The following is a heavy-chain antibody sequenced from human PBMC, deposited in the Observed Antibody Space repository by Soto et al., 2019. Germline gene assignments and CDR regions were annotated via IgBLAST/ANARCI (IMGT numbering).Heavy chain of an antibody. J-gene: IGHJ4*02. CDR1: GGSISSYY. D-gene: IGHD6-19*01. CDR3: ARDGARWLVLDY. Sequence: QVQLQESGPGLVKPSETLSLTCTVSGGSISSYYWSWIRQPPGKGLEWIGYIYYSGSTNYNPSLKSRVTISVDTSKNQFSLKLSSVTAADTAVYYCARDGARWLVLDYWGQGTLVTVSS. CDR2: IYYSGST. V-gene: IGHV4-59*01.